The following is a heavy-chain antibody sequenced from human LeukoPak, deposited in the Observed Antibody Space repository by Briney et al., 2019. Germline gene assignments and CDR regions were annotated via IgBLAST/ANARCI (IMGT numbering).Heavy chain of an antibody. V-gene: IGHV3-7*01. J-gene: IGHJ4*02. CDR3: ARGRDPEWIQLWFSYYFDY. CDR2: IKQDGSEK. Sequence: PGGSLRLSCAASGFTFSSYWMSWVRQAPGKGLEWVANIKQDGSEKYYVDSVKGRFTISRDNAKNSLYLQMNSLRAEDTAVYYCARGRDPEWIQLWFSYYFDYWGQGTLVTVSS. D-gene: IGHD5-18*01. CDR1: GFTFSSYW.